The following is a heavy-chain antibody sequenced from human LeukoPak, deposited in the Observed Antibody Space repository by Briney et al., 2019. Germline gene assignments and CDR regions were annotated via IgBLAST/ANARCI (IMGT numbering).Heavy chain of an antibody. CDR3: TKEGGGGGSFDI. J-gene: IGHJ3*02. CDR2: IKSRAAGGTT. V-gene: IGHV3-15*01. Sequence: GGSLRLSCVGSGFSFSGAWIEWVGRIKSRAAGGTTHYAAPVQDRFTISRDDSRNTGYLQMKSLKTEDTGEYYCTKEGGGGGSFDIWGQGTRVSVSS. D-gene: IGHD3-16*01. CDR1: GFSFSGAW.